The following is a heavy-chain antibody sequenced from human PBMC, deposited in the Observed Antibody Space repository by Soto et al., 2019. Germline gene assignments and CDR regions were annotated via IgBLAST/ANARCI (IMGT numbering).Heavy chain of an antibody. J-gene: IGHJ4*02. V-gene: IGHV3-30*18. CDR3: AKDAYSSGHGATVL. Sequence: QVQLVESGGGVVQPGRSLRLSCAASGFTFSSYGMHWVRQAPGKGLEWVAVISYDGSNKDHADSVKGRFTISRDNSKNTLYLQMNSLRAEDTAVYYCAKDAYSSGHGATVLWGQGTLVTDSS. CDR2: ISYDGSNK. CDR1: GFTFSSYG. D-gene: IGHD6-19*01.